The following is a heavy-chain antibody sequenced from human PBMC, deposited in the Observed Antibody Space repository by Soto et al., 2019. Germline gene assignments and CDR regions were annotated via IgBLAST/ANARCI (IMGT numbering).Heavy chain of an antibody. J-gene: IGHJ4*02. CDR1: GGSISSYY. V-gene: IGHV4-59*08. CDR2: IYYSGST. CDR3: ARFGVLGVSNYFDY. D-gene: IGHD3-10*01. Sequence: PSETLSLTCTVSGGSISSYYWSWIRQPPGKGLEWIGYIYYSGSTNYNPSLKSRVTISVGTSKNQFSLKLNSVTAADTAVYYCARFGVLGVSNYFDYWGQGTLVTVSS.